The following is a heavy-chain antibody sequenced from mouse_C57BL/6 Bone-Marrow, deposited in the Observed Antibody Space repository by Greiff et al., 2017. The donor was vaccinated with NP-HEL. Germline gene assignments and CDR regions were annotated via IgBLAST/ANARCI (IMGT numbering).Heavy chain of an antibody. CDR3: AEGAYYGSRGTDWYFDV. J-gene: IGHJ1*03. CDR2: IDPSDSYT. CDR1: GYTFTSYW. Sequence: VQLQQPGAELVRPGTSVKLSCKASGYTFTSYWMHWVKQRPGQGLEWIGVIDPSDSYTNYNQKFKGKATLTVDTSSSTAYMQLSSLTSEDSAVYYCAEGAYYGSRGTDWYFDVWDTGTTVTVSS. V-gene: IGHV1-59*01. D-gene: IGHD1-1*01.